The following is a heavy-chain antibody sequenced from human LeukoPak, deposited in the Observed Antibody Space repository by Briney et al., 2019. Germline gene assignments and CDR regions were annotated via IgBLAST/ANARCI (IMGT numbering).Heavy chain of an antibody. CDR2: IYHSGST. Sequence: PSETLSLTCAVSGYSISSGYYWGWIRQPPGKGLEWIGSIYHSGSTYYNPSLKSRVTISLDTSKNQFSLKLSSVTAADTVVYYCAGDSSGYYYFDYWGQGTLVTVSS. CDR1: GYSISSGYY. D-gene: IGHD3-22*01. J-gene: IGHJ4*02. V-gene: IGHV4-38-2*01. CDR3: AGDSSGYYYFDY.